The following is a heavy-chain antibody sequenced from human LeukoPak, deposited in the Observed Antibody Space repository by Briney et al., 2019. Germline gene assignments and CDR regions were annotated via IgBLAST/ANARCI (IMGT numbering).Heavy chain of an antibody. CDR2: INSDGTDT. CDR3: VRGAVGTGVWFDP. Sequence: TGGSLRLSCATSGFTLSSFWMHWVRQPPGKGLVWVSRINSDGTDTNYADSAKGRFTISRDNTKNTVYLQMNSLGAEDTAVYYCVRGAVGTGVWFDPWGQGTLVTVSS. V-gene: IGHV3-74*01. J-gene: IGHJ5*02. D-gene: IGHD1-26*01. CDR1: GFTLSSFW.